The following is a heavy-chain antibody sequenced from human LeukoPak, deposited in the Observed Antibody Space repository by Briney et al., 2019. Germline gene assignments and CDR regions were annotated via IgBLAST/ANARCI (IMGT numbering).Heavy chain of an antibody. CDR2: IYGGGTT. J-gene: IGHJ4*02. CDR3: ARAGSYYYDGSGFYRPNDY. V-gene: IGHV3-53*01. D-gene: IGHD3-22*01. Sequence: PGGSLRLSCAASGFTVSNNYVNWVRQAPGKGLEWVSVIYGGGTTSYADSVKGRFAISRDNSKNTVYLQMNGLRAEDTAVYYCARAGSYYYDGSGFYRPNDYWGQGTLVTVSS. CDR1: GFTVSNNY.